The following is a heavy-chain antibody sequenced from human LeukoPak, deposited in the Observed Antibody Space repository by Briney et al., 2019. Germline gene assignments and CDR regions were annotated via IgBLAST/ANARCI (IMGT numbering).Heavy chain of an antibody. Sequence: GGSLRLSCAASGFTFSSYWMSWVRKAPGKGLEWVANIKQDGSEKYYVDSVKGRFTISRDNSKNTLYLQMNSLRAEDTAVYYCAKDHSVAGDYYYYMDVWGKGTTVTMSS. CDR2: IKQDGSEK. J-gene: IGHJ6*03. V-gene: IGHV3-7*01. D-gene: IGHD6-19*01. CDR1: GFTFSSYW. CDR3: AKDHSVAGDYYYYMDV.